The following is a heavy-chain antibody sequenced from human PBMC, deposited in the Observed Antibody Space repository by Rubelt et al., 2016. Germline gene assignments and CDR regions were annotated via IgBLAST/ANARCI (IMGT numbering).Heavy chain of an antibody. J-gene: IGHJ4*02. CDR3: ARQGGYSYGYGY. V-gene: IGHV4-59*08. Sequence: QVQLRESGPGLVKPSETLSLTCTVSGGSISSYYWSWIRQPPGKGLEWIGYIYYSGSTNYNPSLKSRVTISVDTSKNQFSLKLSSVTAADTAVYYCARQGGYSYGYGYWGQGTLVTVSS. CDR1: GGSISSYY. CDR2: IYYSGST. D-gene: IGHD5-18*01.